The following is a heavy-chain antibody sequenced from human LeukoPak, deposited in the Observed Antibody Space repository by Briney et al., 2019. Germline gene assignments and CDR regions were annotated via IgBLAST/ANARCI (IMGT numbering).Heavy chain of an antibody. V-gene: IGHV4-59*01. CDR2: IYYSGST. J-gene: IGHJ6*03. Sequence: PSETLPLTCTVSGRSINTYYWSWIRQPPGKGLEWVGYIYYSGSTNYNPSLKSRVTISVDTSKNQFSLKLSSVTAADTAVYYCARRGYSYGFADYYYYYYYMDVWGKGTTVTVSS. CDR1: GRSINTYY. CDR3: ARRGYSYGFADYYYYYYYMDV. D-gene: IGHD5-18*01.